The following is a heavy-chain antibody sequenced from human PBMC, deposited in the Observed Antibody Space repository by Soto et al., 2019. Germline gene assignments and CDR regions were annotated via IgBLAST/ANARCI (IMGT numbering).Heavy chain of an antibody. D-gene: IGHD5-12*01. J-gene: IGHJ4*02. Sequence: GEPLRRTCAGSGFTFSSYGMHWVRQAPGKGLEWVAVIWYDGSNKYYADSVKGRFTISRDNSKNTLYLQMNSLRAEDTAVYYCARTSARPLRGYSGYDDNHHWHYWGQGTLVTAPQ. CDR3: ARTSARPLRGYSGYDDNHHWHY. CDR2: IWYDGSNK. V-gene: IGHV3-33*01. CDR1: GFTFSSYG.